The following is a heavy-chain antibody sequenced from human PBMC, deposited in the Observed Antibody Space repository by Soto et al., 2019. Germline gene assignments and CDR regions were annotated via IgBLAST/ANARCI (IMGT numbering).Heavy chain of an antibody. CDR1: GFTFSDHY. D-gene: IGHD3-10*01. CDR2: TRNKANSYTT. Sequence: EVQLVESGGGLVQPGGSLRLSCAASGFTFSDHYMDWVRQAPGKGLEWVGRTRNKANSYTTEYAASVKGRFTISRDDSXNSLYLQMDSLKTEDTAVYYCAKTHYGSGSYYFDYWGQGTLVTVSS. J-gene: IGHJ4*02. CDR3: AKTHYGSGSYYFDY. V-gene: IGHV3-72*01.